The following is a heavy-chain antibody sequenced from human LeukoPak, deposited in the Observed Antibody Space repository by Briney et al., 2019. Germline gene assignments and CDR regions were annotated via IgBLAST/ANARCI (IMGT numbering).Heavy chain of an antibody. D-gene: IGHD1-7*01. J-gene: IGHJ4*02. CDR3: ARDDNWNFKFDY. V-gene: IGHV3-7*03. CDR1: GFTFSTYL. Sequence: GGSLRLSCAASGFTFSTYLMSWVRQAPGKGLEWVANIRQDGSEKFYVDSVKDRFTISRDNAKNSLDLQMDSLRAEDTAIYYCARDDNWNFKFDYWGQGALVIVSS. CDR2: IRQDGSEK.